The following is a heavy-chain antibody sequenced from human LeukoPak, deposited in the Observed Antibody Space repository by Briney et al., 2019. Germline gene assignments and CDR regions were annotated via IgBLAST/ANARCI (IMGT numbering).Heavy chain of an antibody. CDR2: IYYSGAT. Sequence: SETLSLTCSVSGGSVNRYYWSWIRQPPGKGLEWIGFIYYSGATNYSPSLESRVTISIDTSRNQFSLRLTSVTAADTAVYFCARSTSYYYFYLDVWGRGTTVTVS. CDR3: ARSTSYYYFYLDV. CDR1: GGSVNRYY. J-gene: IGHJ6*03. V-gene: IGHV4-59*02.